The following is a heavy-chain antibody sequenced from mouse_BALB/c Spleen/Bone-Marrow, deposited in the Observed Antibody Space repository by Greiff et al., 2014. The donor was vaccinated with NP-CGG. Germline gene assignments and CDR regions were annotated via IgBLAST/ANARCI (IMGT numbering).Heavy chain of an antibody. CDR3: ARWVPYWEFAY. V-gene: IGHV1-9*01. J-gene: IGHJ3*01. Sequence: QVQLQQSGAELMKPGASVKISCKATGYTFSSYWIEWVKQRPGHGLEWIGEILPGSGSTNYNEKFKGKATFTADTSSNTAYMQLSSLTSEASAVYYCARWVPYWEFAYWGQGTLVTVSA. D-gene: IGHD4-1*01. CDR1: GYTFSSYW. CDR2: ILPGSGST.